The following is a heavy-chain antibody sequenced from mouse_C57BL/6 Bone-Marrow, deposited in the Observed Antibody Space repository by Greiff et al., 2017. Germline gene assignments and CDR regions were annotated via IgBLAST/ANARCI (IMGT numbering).Heavy chain of an antibody. J-gene: IGHJ2*01. D-gene: IGHD2-4*01. V-gene: IGHV1-26*01. CDR1: GYTFTDYY. CDR3: ARQIYYDYDGLFDY. CDR2: INPNNGGT. Sequence: VQLQQSGPELVKPGASVKISCKASGYTFTDYYMNWVKQSHGKSLEWIGDINPNNGGTSYNQKFKGKATLTVDKSSSTAYMELRSLTSEDSAVYYCARQIYYDYDGLFDYWGQGTTLTVSS.